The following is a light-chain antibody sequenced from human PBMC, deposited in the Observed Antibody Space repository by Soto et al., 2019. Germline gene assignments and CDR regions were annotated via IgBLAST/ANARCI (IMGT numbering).Light chain of an antibody. V-gene: IGKV3-15*01. CDR1: QGISSE. Sequence: EIVMTQSPATLSLSPGERAALSCRASQGISSELAWYQQKPGQPPRLLIYGASTRATGVPARYTGSVSGSDFQLTLSGLQCEDFAVYYCQHGHNWPSTFVHRTRLEL. CDR3: QHGHNWPST. CDR2: GAS. J-gene: IGKJ2*01.